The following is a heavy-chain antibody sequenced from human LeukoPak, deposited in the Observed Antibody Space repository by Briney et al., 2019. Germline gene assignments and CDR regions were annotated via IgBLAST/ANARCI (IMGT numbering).Heavy chain of an antibody. Sequence: GESLKISCKGSGYTFTSQWIGWVRQMSGKGLEWMGIIYPADSDTRYSSSFQGHVIISADKSITTAYLQWSSLKASDTAMYYCATTDTAMTSAAFDIWGQGTMVTVSS. CDR2: IYPADSDT. V-gene: IGHV5-51*01. CDR3: ATTDTAMTSAAFDI. D-gene: IGHD5-18*01. J-gene: IGHJ3*02. CDR1: GYTFTSQW.